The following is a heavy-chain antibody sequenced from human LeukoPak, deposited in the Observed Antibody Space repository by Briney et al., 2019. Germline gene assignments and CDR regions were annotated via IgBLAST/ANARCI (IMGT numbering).Heavy chain of an antibody. CDR2: INHSGST. J-gene: IGHJ4*02. CDR1: GGSFSGYY. D-gene: IGHD5-18*01. V-gene: IGHV4-34*01. CDR3: ARDETAMVTH. Sequence: SGTLPLTCAVYGGSFSGYYWSWIRQPPGKGLEWIGEINHSGSTNYNPSLKSRVTISVDTSKNQFSLKLSSVTAADTAVYYCARDETAMVTHWGQGTLVTVSS.